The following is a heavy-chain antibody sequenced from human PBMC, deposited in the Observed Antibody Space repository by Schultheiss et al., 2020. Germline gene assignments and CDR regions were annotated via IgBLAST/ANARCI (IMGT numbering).Heavy chain of an antibody. J-gene: IGHJ6*02. CDR2: IKQDGSEK. V-gene: IGHV3-7*01. Sequence: GGSLRLSCAASGFIFSSYWMSWVRQAPGKGLEWVANIKQDGSEKYYVDSVKGRFTTSRDNAKNSLYLQMNNLRAEDTAVYYCARANGDYDYYGIDVWGQGTTVTVSS. CDR3: ARANGDYDYYGIDV. D-gene: IGHD4-17*01. CDR1: GFIFSSYW.